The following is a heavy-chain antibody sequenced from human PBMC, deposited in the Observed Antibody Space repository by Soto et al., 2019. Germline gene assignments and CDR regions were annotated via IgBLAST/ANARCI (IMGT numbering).Heavy chain of an antibody. Sequence: GGTLRLSCRASGFTFRKYGMHWVRQAPGKGLEWVAIIWLDGSNQYYADSVKGRFTISRDNSRNTVDLQMNSLRVEDTVVYYCAALTHANLLGGLDPWGQGTLVTVSS. CDR3: AALTHANLLGGLDP. J-gene: IGHJ5*02. CDR2: IWLDGSNQ. D-gene: IGHD1-26*01. V-gene: IGHV3-33*01. CDR1: GFTFRKYG.